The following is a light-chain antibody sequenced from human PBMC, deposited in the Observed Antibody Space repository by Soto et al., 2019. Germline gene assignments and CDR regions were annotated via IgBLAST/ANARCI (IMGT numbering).Light chain of an antibody. CDR2: DVS. Sequence: QSVLTQPASVSGSPGQSITISCTGTSSDVGGYNYVSWYQQHPGKAPELMIFDVSSRPSGVSNRFSGSKSGNTASLTISGLQAEDEADYYSSSYTVSSTVFGPGSKVTVL. CDR1: SSDVGGYNY. V-gene: IGLV2-14*03. CDR3: SSYTVSSTV. J-gene: IGLJ1*01.